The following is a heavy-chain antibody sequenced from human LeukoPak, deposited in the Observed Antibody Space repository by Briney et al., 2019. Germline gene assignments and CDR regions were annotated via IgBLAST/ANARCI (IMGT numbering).Heavy chain of an antibody. J-gene: IGHJ6*03. CDR2: INNDGTAT. Sequence: PGGSLRLSCAASGFTFSAYWMHWVRQVPGKGLVWVSRINNDGTATFFADSVKGRFTISRDNAKNTLYLQMNSLRAEDTAVYYCAKAGYGDSYYYYSYMDVWGKGTTVTVSS. CDR1: GFTFSAYW. V-gene: IGHV3-74*01. D-gene: IGHD4-17*01. CDR3: AKAGYGDSYYYYSYMDV.